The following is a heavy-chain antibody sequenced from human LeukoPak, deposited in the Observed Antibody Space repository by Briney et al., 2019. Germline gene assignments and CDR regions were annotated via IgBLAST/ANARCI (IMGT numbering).Heavy chain of an antibody. D-gene: IGHD2-8*01. Sequence: ASVKVSCKASGGTFSSYAISWVRQAPGQGLEWMGWINTNTKNPSYAQGFTGRFVFSLDTSVSTAYLQISSLKADDTAIYYCAKGGEGTGMRLDYWGQGTLVTVSS. V-gene: IGHV7-4-1*02. CDR3: AKGGEGTGMRLDY. J-gene: IGHJ4*02. CDR2: INTNTKNP. CDR1: GGTFSSYA.